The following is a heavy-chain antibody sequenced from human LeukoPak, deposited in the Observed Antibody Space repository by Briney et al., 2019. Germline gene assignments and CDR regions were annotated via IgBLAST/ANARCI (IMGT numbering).Heavy chain of an antibody. CDR3: AKNVVVKRYIDF. CDR2: ISGGGRTT. J-gene: IGHJ4*02. D-gene: IGHD2-15*01. V-gene: IGHV3-23*01. CDR1: GFTFSNHA. Sequence: GGSLRLSCAASGFTFSNHAMSWVRQAPGKGLQWVAVISGGGRTTEYEDFVKGRFTISRDNSKNTLSLQMNSLTVEDTAIYFCAKNVVVKRYIDFWAQGTLATVSS.